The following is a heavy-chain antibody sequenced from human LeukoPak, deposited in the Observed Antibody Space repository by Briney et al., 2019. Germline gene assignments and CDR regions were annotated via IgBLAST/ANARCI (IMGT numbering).Heavy chain of an antibody. D-gene: IGHD5-18*01. CDR2: IYPYDSET. J-gene: IGHJ4*02. CDR3: ARHIGYSAWNPDY. Sequence: GESLRISGKVSGSSFTASWFGWVGRLPGKGLGWLGIIYPYDSETRYSPSFQGQVTISADESISTAYLQWSSLKASDTAMYYCARHIGYSAWNPDYWGQGTLVTVSS. CDR1: GSSFTASW. V-gene: IGHV5-51*01.